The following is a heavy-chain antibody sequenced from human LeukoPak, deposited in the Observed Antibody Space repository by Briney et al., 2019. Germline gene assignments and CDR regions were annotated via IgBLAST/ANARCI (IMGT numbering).Heavy chain of an antibody. CDR1: GFTFSDYY. J-gene: IGHJ3*02. CDR3: ARDLSPYYYDSSGIDAFDI. D-gene: IGHD3-22*01. CDR2: ISSSGSTI. V-gene: IGHV3-11*01. Sequence: GGSLRLSCAASGFTFSDYYMSWIRQASGKGLEWVSYISSSGSTIYYADSVKGRFTISRDNAKNSLYLQMNSLRAEDTAVYYCARDLSPYYYDSSGIDAFDIWGQGTMVTVSS.